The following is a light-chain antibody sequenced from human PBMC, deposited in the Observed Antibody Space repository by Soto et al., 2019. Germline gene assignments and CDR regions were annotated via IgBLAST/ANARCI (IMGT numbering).Light chain of an antibody. CDR2: EVS. CDR3: TSYTISTTVV. J-gene: IGLJ3*02. V-gene: IGLV2-14*01. Sequence: QSALTQPASVSGSPGQSITISCTGTSSDVGGYNYVSWYQQHPGKAPKLMIYEVSNRPSGVSNRFSASKSGNTASLTISGLQAEDEADYYCTSYTISTTVVFGGGTKLTVL. CDR1: SSDVGGYNY.